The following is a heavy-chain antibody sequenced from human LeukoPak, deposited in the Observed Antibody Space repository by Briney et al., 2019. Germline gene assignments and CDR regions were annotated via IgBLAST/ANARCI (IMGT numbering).Heavy chain of an antibody. Sequence: GRSLRLSCTASGFTFSNYGMHWVRQAPGKRLEWVAVISYDGSNEYYADSVKGRFTISRDNSKNTLFLQMNSLRPEDTAVYHCAKVALFSGYYPPFDYWGQGTLVTVSS. CDR1: GFTFSNYG. CDR2: ISYDGSNE. D-gene: IGHD3-22*01. CDR3: AKVALFSGYYPPFDY. J-gene: IGHJ4*02. V-gene: IGHV3-30*18.